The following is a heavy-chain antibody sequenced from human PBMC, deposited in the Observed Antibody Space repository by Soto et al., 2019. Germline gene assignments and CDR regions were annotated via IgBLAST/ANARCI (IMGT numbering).Heavy chain of an antibody. CDR2: IKSKSAGGTT. D-gene: IGHD3-22*01. CDR1: GFTFSNAW. J-gene: IGHJ4*02. CDR3: ARGHRSSGKNFDS. V-gene: IGHV3-15*01. Sequence: EVQLVEYGGGLVKPGGSVRLSCAASGFTFSNAWMSWVRQAPGKGLEWVGRIKSKSAGGTTEYDAPVKDRFTISRDDSKNTLYLQMNSLKIEDTAVYYCARGHRSSGKNFDSWGQGTLVTVSS.